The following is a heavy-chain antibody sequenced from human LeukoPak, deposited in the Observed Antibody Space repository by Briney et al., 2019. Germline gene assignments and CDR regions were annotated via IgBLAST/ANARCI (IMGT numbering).Heavy chain of an antibody. CDR1: GFIFSNYA. J-gene: IGHJ4*02. D-gene: IGHD7-27*01. CDR2: VYYSGST. CDR3: ASNTGTVFDY. V-gene: IGHV4-59*01. Sequence: GSLRLSCATSGFIFSNYAVNWIRQPPGKGLEWIGYVYYSGSTEYNPSLRSRVTISLEMSKHQFSLNLTSVTAADTAVYYCASNTGTVFDYWGQGALVTVSS.